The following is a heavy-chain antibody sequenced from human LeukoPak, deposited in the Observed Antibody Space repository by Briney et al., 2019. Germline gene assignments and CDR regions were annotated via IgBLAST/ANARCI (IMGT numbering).Heavy chain of an antibody. CDR3: AKRVWFGELFWFDP. D-gene: IGHD3-10*01. CDR2: IKQDGSEK. V-gene: IGHV3-7*01. J-gene: IGHJ5*02. CDR1: GFTFSSYW. Sequence: GGSLRLSCAASGFTFSSYWMSWVRQAPGKGLEWVANIKQDGSEKYYVDSVKGRFTISRDNAKNSLYLQMNSLRAEDTAVYYCAKRVWFGELFWFDPWGQGTLVTVSS.